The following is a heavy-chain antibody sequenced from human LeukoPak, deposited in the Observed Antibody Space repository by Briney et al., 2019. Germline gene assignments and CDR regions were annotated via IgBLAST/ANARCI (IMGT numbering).Heavy chain of an antibody. CDR2: ISSSGSTI. J-gene: IGHJ4*02. V-gene: IGHV3-48*04. CDR3: ARLRGYSYGYADY. Sequence: GGSLRLSCAASGFTFSSYSMNWVRQAPGKGLEWVSYISSSGSTIDYADSVKGRFTISRDNAKNSLYLQMNSLRAEDTAVYYCARLRGYSYGYADYWGQGTLVTVSS. D-gene: IGHD5-18*01. CDR1: GFTFSSYS.